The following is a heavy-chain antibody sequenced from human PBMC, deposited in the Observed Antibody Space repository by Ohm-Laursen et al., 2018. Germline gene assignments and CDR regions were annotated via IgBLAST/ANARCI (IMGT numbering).Heavy chain of an antibody. CDR1: GGSISSYY. CDR2: IYNSGTT. D-gene: IGHD4-17*01. CDR3: AIDLYGDLPFDI. J-gene: IGHJ3*02. V-gene: IGHV4-59*01. Sequence: SETLSLTCAVSGGSISSYYWTWIRQPPGKGLEWIGNIYNSGTTNYNPSLKSRVTISVDTSKNQFSLKLSSVTAADTAVYYCAIDLYGDLPFDIWGQGTMVTVSS.